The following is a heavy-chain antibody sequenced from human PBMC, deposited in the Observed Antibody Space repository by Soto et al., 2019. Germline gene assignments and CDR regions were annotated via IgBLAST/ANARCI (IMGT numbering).Heavy chain of an antibody. Sequence: QVQLQQWGAGLLKPSETLSLTCAVYGGSFSGYYWSWIRQPPGKGLEWIGEINHSGSTNYNPSLKRRVTISVDTSKNQFSLKLSSVTAADTAVYYCAREAVAAYYYYGMDVWGQGTTVTVSS. CDR2: INHSGST. D-gene: IGHD6-19*01. J-gene: IGHJ6*02. CDR1: GGSFSGYY. CDR3: AREAVAAYYYYGMDV. V-gene: IGHV4-34*01.